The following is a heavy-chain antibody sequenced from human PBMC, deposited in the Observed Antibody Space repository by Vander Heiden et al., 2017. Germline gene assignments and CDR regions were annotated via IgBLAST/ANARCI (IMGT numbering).Heavy chain of an antibody. Sequence: EVQLLESGGGLVQPGGSLRLSCAASGFTFSSYAMSWVRQAPGKGLEWVSAISGSGGSTYYADSVKGRFTISRDNSKNTRYLKMNSLRAEETAVYYCAKTPVSGGYGDYGLDYWGQGTLVTVSS. CDR2: ISGSGGST. CDR3: AKTPVSGGYGDYGLDY. V-gene: IGHV3-23*01. D-gene: IGHD4-17*01. J-gene: IGHJ4*02. CDR1: GFTFSSYA.